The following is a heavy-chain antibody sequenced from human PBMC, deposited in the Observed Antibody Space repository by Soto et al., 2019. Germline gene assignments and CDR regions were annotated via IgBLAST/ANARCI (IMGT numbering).Heavy chain of an antibody. CDR2: IWYDGTNQ. V-gene: IGHV3-33*01. Sequence: GGSLRLSCEASGFIFSSYGTHWVRQAPGKGLEWVAVIWYDGTNQNYADSVKGRFTITRDNSKNTLYLQMKSLRAEDTAVYYCASSISWGQGTLVTVSS. J-gene: IGHJ5*02. CDR3: ASSIS. CDR1: GFIFSSYG.